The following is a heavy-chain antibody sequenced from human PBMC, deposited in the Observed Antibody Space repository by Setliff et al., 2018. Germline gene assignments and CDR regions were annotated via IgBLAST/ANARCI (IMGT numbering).Heavy chain of an antibody. CDR2: ISPHNGKS. V-gene: IGHV1-18*01. CDR1: GYTFTDYG. D-gene: IGHD2-8*01. J-gene: IGHJ4*02. Sequence: AASVKVSCKASGYTFTDYGVSWVRQAPGLGLEWVGWISPHNGKSYSAPKFQDRVFLTTDTSTATAYLDLRSLRSDDTAIYYCARLVRFCTKIACQRLSGAEHWGQGTLVTVSS. CDR3: ARLVRFCTKIACQRLSGAEH.